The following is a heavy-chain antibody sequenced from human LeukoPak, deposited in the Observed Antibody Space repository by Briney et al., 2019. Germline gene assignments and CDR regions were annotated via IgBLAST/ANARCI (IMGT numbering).Heavy chain of an antibody. CDR2: IYPGDSDT. CDR3: ARQVAYCGGDCYSYPDY. Sequence: GESLKISCXGSGYSFTGYWIGWVRQMSGKGLEWMRIIYPGDSDTRYSPSFQGQVTISADKSISTAYLQWSSLKASDTAMYYCARQVAYCGGDCYSYPDYWGQGTLVTVSS. CDR1: GYSFTGYW. D-gene: IGHD2-21*02. V-gene: IGHV5-51*01. J-gene: IGHJ4*02.